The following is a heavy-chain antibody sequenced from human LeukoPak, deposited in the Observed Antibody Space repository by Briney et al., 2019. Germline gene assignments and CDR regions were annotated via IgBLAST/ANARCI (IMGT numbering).Heavy chain of an antibody. Sequence: GGSLRLSCAASGFTFSSYAMSWVRQAPGKGLEWVSAISGSGGSTYYADSVKGRFTISRDNSKDTLYLQMNSLRAEDTAVYYCAKDPTVDDAFDIRGQGTMVTVSS. V-gene: IGHV3-23*01. CDR1: GFTFSSYA. CDR2: ISGSGGST. CDR3: AKDPTVDDAFDI. J-gene: IGHJ3*02. D-gene: IGHD4-23*01.